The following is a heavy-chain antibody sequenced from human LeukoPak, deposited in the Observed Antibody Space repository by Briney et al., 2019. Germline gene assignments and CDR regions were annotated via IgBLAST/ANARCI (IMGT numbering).Heavy chain of an antibody. V-gene: IGHV4-39*07. CDR1: GGSISSSSYY. D-gene: IGHD4-17*01. J-gene: IGHJ4*02. CDR3: AREVTVTTLFDY. CDR2: IYYSGST. Sequence: SETLSLTCTVSGGSISSSSYYWGWIRQPPGKGLEWIGSIYYSGSTYYNPSLKSRVTISVDTSKNQFSLKLSSVTAADTAVYYCAREVTVTTLFDYWGQGTLVTVSS.